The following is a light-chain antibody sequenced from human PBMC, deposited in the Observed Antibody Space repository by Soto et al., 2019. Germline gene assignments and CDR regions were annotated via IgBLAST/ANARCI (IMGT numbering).Light chain of an antibody. V-gene: IGKV3-20*01. CDR3: QQYGFSLRT. J-gene: IGKJ1*01. Sequence: EIVLTQSPGTLSLSPGERATLSCRASQSVRGNYLAWYQQKPGQAPRLLISGASSRASGIPDRFSGSGSGTDFTLNISRLETEDFAVYYCQQYGFSLRTFGQGSKVEI. CDR1: QSVRGNY. CDR2: GAS.